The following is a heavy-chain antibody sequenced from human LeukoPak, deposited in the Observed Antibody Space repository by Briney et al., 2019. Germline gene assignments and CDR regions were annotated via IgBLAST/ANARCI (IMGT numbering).Heavy chain of an antibody. CDR3: AKQQLVRCFDY. J-gene: IGHJ4*02. CDR1: GGSFSGYY. V-gene: IGHV4-34*12. CDR2: IFYSGST. D-gene: IGHD6-13*01. Sequence: SETLSLTCAVYGGSFSGYYWGWIRQPPGKGLEWIGSIFYSGSTYYNPSLKNRVTISVDTSKTQFSPKLSSVTAADTAVYYCAKQQLVRCFDYWGQGTLVTVSS.